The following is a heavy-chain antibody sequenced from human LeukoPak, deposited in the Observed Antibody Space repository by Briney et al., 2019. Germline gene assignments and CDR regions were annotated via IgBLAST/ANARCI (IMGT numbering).Heavy chain of an antibody. D-gene: IGHD4-17*01. J-gene: IGHJ4*02. CDR3: ARDGGTTVTTNPLDYFDY. V-gene: IGHV3-48*01. CDR1: GFTFSSYS. CDR2: ISSSSSTI. Sequence: GGSLRLCCAASGFTFSSYSMNWVRQAPGKGLEWVSYISSSSSTIYYADSVKGRFTISRDNAKNSLYLQMNSLRAEDTAVYYCARDGGTTVTTNPLDYFDYWGQGTLVTVSS.